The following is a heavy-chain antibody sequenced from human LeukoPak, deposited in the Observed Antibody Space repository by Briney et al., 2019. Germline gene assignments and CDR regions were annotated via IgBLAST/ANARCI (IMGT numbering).Heavy chain of an antibody. J-gene: IGHJ4*02. D-gene: IGHD3-22*01. Sequence: GESLKISCRASGYRFTDFWIGWVRQMPGKGLEWMGIIYPGDSDLRYSPSFQGQVTISADKSISTAYLQWSSLKASDTAMYYCARRGSSGYYYIFDSWGQGALVTVSS. CDR3: ARRGSSGYYYIFDS. V-gene: IGHV5-51*01. CDR1: GYRFTDFW. CDR2: IYPGDSDL.